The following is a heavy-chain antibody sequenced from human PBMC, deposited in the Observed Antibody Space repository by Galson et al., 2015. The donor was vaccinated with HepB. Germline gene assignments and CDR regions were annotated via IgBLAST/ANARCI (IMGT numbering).Heavy chain of an antibody. J-gene: IGHJ5*02. CDR1: GYTFVNYG. CDR3: ARGALVVVVNATQNNWFDP. Sequence: SVKVSCKASGYTFVNYGISWVRQAPGQGLEWMGWISGYNGNTNCARKLQGRVTMTTDTSTNTAYMELRSLRSDDTAVYYCARGALVVVVNATQNNWFDPWGQGTPVTVSS. D-gene: IGHD2-15*01. V-gene: IGHV1-18*01. CDR2: ISGYNGNT.